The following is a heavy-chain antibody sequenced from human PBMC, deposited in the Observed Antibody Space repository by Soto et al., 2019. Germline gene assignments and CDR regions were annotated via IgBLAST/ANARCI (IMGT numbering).Heavy chain of an antibody. J-gene: IGHJ6*02. V-gene: IGHV1-2*04. CDR2: IDPNSGGT. CDR1: GYTFTGYY. Sequence: ASVKVSCKASGYTFTGYYMHWVRQAPGQGLEWMGWIDPNSGGTNYAQKFQGWVTMTRDTSISTAYMELSRLRSDDTAVYYCARSRAAGSYYYYYYGMDVWGQGTTVTVSS. CDR3: ARSRAAGSYYYYYYGMDV. D-gene: IGHD6-13*01.